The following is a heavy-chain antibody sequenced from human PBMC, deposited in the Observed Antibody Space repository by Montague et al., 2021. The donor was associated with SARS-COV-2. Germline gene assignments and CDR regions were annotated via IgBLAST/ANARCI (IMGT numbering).Heavy chain of an antibody. CDR2: IYGGDEK. Sequence: PALVKPTQTLTLTCTFSGFSLNTPEVAVGWIRQPPGKALEWLALIYGGDEKRYGPSLQSRLTITRDTSKSQVVLTMTNMDPMDTATYFCAHRFAGFFDYWGQGILVTVSS. CDR1: GFSLNTPEVA. V-gene: IGHV2-5*05. CDR3: AHRFAGFFDY. J-gene: IGHJ4*02.